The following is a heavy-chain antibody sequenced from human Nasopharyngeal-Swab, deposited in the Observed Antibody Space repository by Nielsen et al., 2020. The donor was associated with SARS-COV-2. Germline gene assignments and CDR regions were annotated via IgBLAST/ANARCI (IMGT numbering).Heavy chain of an antibody. CDR3: ARDSPIAAAADWYFDL. CDR2: IYSGGST. D-gene: IGHD6-13*01. V-gene: IGHV3-53*01. J-gene: IGHJ2*01. Sequence: GGSLRLSCAASGFTVSNNYMTWVRQAPGKGLEWVSLIYSGGSTYYADSVKGRFTVSRDNAKNSLYLEMNSLRDEDTAVYYCARDSPIAAAADWYFDLWGRGTLVTVSS. CDR1: GFTVSNNY.